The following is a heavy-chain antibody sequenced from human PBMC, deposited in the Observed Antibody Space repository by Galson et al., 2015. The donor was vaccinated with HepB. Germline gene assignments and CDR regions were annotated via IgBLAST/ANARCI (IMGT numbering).Heavy chain of an antibody. CDR1: GFTLSSYC. V-gene: IGHV3-7*01. J-gene: IGHJ6*02. D-gene: IGHD3-22*01. CDR2: IAEAGSDK. CDR3: ARGDRYYDSSGSRHYNGLDV. Sequence: SLRLSCAASGFTLSSYCMTWVRQAPGKGPEWVANIAEAGSDKSYVGSVKGRFTISRDTDDNSLYLQMNSLRADDTAVYYCARGDRYYDSSGSRHYNGLDVWGQGTTVIVSS.